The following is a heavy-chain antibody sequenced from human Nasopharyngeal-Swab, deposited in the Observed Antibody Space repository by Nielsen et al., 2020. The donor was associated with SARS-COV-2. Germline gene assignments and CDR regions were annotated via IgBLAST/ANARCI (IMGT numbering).Heavy chain of an antibody. Sequence: GGSLRLSCTVSGFTFSDYNINWVRQAPGKGLEWVSYISSSGRVIYYADSVKGRFTISRDNAKSTLYLQMNSLRVEDTAVYYCVKHQGSSSDQWGQGTLVTVSS. J-gene: IGHJ4*02. CDR1: GFTFSDYN. CDR3: VKHQGSSSDQ. CDR2: ISSSGRVI. V-gene: IGHV3-48*01.